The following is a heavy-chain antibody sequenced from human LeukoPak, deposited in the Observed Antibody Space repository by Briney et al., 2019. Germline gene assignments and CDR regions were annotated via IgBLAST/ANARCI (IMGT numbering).Heavy chain of an antibody. CDR2: IYHSGST. CDR3: ARDPGTVTTGFDY. Sequence: PSETLSLTCAVSGGSISSSNWWSWVRPPPGKGLEWIGEIYHSGSTNYNPSLKSQVTISVDKSKNQFSLQLSSVTAADTAVYYCARDPGTVTTGFDYWGQGTLVTVSS. CDR1: GGSISSSNW. V-gene: IGHV4-4*02. D-gene: IGHD4-17*01. J-gene: IGHJ4*02.